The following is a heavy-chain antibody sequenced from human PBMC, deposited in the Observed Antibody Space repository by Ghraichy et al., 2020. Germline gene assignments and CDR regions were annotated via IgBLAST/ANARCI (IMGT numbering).Heavy chain of an antibody. CDR1: GFSLNTVGVA. Sequence: SGPTLVKPTQTLTLTCTFSGFSLNTVGVAVGWIRQPPGKGLEWLALIYWDDDKRYSKSLRGRLSITKDTSRNQVVLTMTNMDPVDTATYYCAHKPHAFDYWGQGILVSVSS. CDR3: AHKPHAFDY. V-gene: IGHV2-5*02. CDR2: IYWDDDK. J-gene: IGHJ4*02.